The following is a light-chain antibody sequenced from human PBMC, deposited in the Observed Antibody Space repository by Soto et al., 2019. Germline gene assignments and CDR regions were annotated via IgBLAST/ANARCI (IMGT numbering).Light chain of an antibody. CDR2: GAS. CDR3: QQYDSLPYT. V-gene: IGKV1-33*01. CDR1: QDINDY. J-gene: IGKJ2*01. Sequence: QMTQSPSSLSASLGDRVTITCQASQDINDYSNWYQQKPGKAPRLLIYGASFLEVGVPSRFSGSGSGTYFTLTISSLQPEDVATYYCQQYDSLPYTFGQGTRLEIK.